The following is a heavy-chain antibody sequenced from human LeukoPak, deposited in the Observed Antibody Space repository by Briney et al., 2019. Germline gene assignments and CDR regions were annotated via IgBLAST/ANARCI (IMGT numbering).Heavy chain of an antibody. D-gene: IGHD5-12*01. CDR3: ARDKRGYDFPTHYYYYMDV. CDR1: GFTFSSYW. Sequence: GGSLRLSCAASGFTFSSYWMSWVRQAPGKGLEWVSSISSSSSSYKYYADSVKGRFTISRDNAKNSLYLQMNSLRAEDTAVYYCARDKRGYDFPTHYYYYMDVWGKGTTVTISS. CDR2: ISSSSSSYK. J-gene: IGHJ6*03. V-gene: IGHV3-21*01.